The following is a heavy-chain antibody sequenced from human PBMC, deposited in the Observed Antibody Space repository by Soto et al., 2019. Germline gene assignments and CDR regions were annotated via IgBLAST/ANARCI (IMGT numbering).Heavy chain of an antibody. D-gene: IGHD1-26*01. CDR1: GFTVSSDY. CDR2: IYSGGAT. V-gene: IGHV3-66*01. CDR3: ARDPGDRNGVSV. Sequence: EVHLVEFGGGLVQPGGSLRLSCAASGFTVSSDYMSWVRQAPGKGLEWVSVIYSGGATYYADSVKGRFTISRDNSKNMVYLPMNSLRGEDTAVYHCARDPGDRNGVSVWGPGTTVTVSS. J-gene: IGHJ6*02.